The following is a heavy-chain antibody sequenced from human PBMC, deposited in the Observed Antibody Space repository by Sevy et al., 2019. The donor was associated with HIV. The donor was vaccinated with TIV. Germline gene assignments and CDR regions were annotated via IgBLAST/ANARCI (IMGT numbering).Heavy chain of an antibody. CDR2: IYYSGST. D-gene: IGHD5-12*01. J-gene: IGHJ6*02. CDR1: GGSISSYY. V-gene: IGHV4-59*01. Sequence: SETLSLTCTVSGGSISSYYWSWIRQPPGKGLEWIGYIYYSGSTNYNPSLKSRVTISIDTSKNQFSLKLSSVTAADTALYYCARIRRAYSGYDPGRDGYNYNYYYYYGMDVWGQGTTVTVSS. CDR3: ARIRRAYSGYDPGRDGYNYNYYYYYGMDV.